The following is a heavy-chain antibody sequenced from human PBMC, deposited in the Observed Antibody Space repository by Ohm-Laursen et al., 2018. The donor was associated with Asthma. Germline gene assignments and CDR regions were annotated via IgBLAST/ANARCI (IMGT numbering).Heavy chain of an antibody. Sequence: QTLSLTCAIFGDSAAWNWIRQSPSRGLEWLGRTYYRSKWYNDYAVSVKSRITINPDTSKNQFSLQLNSVTPEDTAVYYCASSSSSYFDYWGQGTLVTVSS. CDR2: TYYRSKWYN. V-gene: IGHV6-1*01. D-gene: IGHD6-6*01. CDR3: ASSSSSYFDY. CDR1: GDSAA. J-gene: IGHJ4*02.